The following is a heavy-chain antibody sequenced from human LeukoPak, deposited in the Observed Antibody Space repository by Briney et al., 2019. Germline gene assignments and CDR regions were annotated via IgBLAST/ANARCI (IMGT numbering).Heavy chain of an antibody. D-gene: IGHD1-26*01. Sequence: GGSLRLSCAASGFTFSSYWMHWVRQAPGKGLEWVTFIRFDGSHKYYADSVKGRFSISRDNSKSTLYLQMNSLRTEDTAVYYCAKDLRGAQLYYFDSWGQGTLVTVSS. CDR2: IRFDGSHK. J-gene: IGHJ4*02. V-gene: IGHV3-30*02. CDR3: AKDLRGAQLYYFDS. CDR1: GFTFSSYW.